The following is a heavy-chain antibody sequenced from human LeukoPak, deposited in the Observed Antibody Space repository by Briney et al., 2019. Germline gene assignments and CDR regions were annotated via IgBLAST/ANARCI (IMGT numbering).Heavy chain of an antibody. Sequence: ASVKVSCKASGYTFTSYDINWVRQATGQGLEWMGWMNPNSGNTGYAQKFQGRVTMTRNTSISTAYMELSSLRSDDTAVYYCARDLGRYCSGGSCHYYSYYMDVWGKGTTVTVSS. CDR1: GYTFTSYD. J-gene: IGHJ6*03. D-gene: IGHD2-15*01. CDR3: ARDLGRYCSGGSCHYYSYYMDV. V-gene: IGHV1-8*01. CDR2: MNPNSGNT.